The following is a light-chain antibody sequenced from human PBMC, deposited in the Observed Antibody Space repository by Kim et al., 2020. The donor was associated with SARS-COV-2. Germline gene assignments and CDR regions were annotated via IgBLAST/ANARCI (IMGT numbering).Light chain of an antibody. CDR2: YDT. CDR3: QVWDTNSDHPV. CDR1: NIGSKS. V-gene: IGLV3-21*04. Sequence: APGKTASITCGGNNIGSKSVHWYQQKPGQAPVLVIYYDTDRPSGIPERFSGSNSGNTATLTISRVEAGDEADYYCQVWDTNSDHPVFGGGTQLTVL. J-gene: IGLJ2*01.